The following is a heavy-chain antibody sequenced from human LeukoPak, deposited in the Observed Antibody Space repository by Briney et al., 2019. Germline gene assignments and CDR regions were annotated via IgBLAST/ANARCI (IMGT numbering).Heavy chain of an antibody. J-gene: IGHJ4*02. V-gene: IGHV4-38-2*02. CDR1: GYSISSGYY. Sequence: PSETLSLTCTVSGYSISSGYYWGWIRQPPGKGLEWIGSIYHSGSTYYNPSLKSRVTISVDTSKNQFSLKLSSVTAADTAVYYCARQGLYSRRIDYWGQGTLVTVSS. CDR2: IYHSGST. CDR3: ARQGLYSRRIDY. D-gene: IGHD6-13*01.